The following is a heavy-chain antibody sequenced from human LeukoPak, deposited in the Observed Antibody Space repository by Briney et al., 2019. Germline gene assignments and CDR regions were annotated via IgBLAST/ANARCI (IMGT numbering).Heavy chain of an antibody. D-gene: IGHD1-26*01. CDR3: TKRARYSGSYYYFDY. Sequence: GASVKVSCTASGGTFSSYAISWVRQAPGQGLEWMGGIIPIFGTANYAQKFQGRVTITADKSTSTAYMELSSLRSEDTAVYYCTKRARYSGSYYYFDYWGQGTLVTVSS. J-gene: IGHJ4*02. CDR2: IIPIFGTA. CDR1: GGTFSSYA. V-gene: IGHV1-69*06.